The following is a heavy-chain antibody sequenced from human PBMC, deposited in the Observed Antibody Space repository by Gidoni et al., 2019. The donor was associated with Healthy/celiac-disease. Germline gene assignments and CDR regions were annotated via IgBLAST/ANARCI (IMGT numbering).Heavy chain of an antibody. J-gene: IGHJ6*02. Sequence: EVQLVESGGGLVKPGGSLRLSCAASGLTFSSYSMNWIRQAPGKGLEWGSSISSSSSYIYDADSGKGRFTISRDNAKNALYLQMNSLRAEGTAVYYCARDGSGGPGVIVTYYYYYGMDVWGQGTTVTVSS. CDR1: GLTFSSYS. D-gene: IGHD3-16*02. CDR2: ISSSSSYI. V-gene: IGHV3-21*01. CDR3: ARDGSGGPGVIVTYYYYYGMDV.